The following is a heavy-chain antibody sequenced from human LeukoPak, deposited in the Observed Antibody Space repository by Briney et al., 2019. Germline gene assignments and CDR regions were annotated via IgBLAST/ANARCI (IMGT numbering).Heavy chain of an antibody. D-gene: IGHD3-9*01. V-gene: IGHV3-74*01. Sequence: PGGSLRLSCAASGFTFSSYWMHWVRQAPGKGPVWVSRINSDGSSTSYADSVKGRFTISRDNAKNTLYLQMNSLRAEDTAVYYCAREGVLRYFDWFGDYFDYWGQGTLVTVSS. CDR2: INSDGSST. CDR1: GFTFSSYW. CDR3: AREGVLRYFDWFGDYFDY. J-gene: IGHJ4*02.